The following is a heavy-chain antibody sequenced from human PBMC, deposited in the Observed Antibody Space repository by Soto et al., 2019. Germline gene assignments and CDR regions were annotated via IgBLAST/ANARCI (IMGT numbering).Heavy chain of an antibody. V-gene: IGHV1-18*01. Sequence: QVQLVQSGAEVKKPWASVKVSCKASGYTFTSYGISWVRQAPGQGLEWMGWISAYNGNTNYAQKLQGRVTMTTDTSTSTAYMELRSLRSDDTAVYYCARVYYDFWSGGTPPIYWGQGTLVTVSS. CDR1: GYTFTSYG. CDR2: ISAYNGNT. CDR3: ARVYYDFWSGGTPPIY. D-gene: IGHD3-3*01. J-gene: IGHJ4*02.